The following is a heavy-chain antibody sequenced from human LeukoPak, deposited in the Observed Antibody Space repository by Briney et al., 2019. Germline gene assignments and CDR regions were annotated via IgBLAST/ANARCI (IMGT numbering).Heavy chain of an antibody. CDR1: GFTFSTYW. J-gene: IGHJ4*02. CDR2: INQDGTEK. V-gene: IGHV3-7*03. CDR3: ARYCSGGSCFDY. D-gene: IGHD2-15*01. Sequence: SGGSLRFSCAISGFTFSTYWMSWVRQAPGKGLEWVANINQDGTEKYYVDSVKGRFTISRDNAKNSLYLQMNSLRAEDTAVYYCARYCSGGSCFDYWGQGTLVTVSS.